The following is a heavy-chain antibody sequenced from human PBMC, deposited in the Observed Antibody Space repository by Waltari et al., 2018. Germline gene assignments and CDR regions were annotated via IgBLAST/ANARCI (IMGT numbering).Heavy chain of an antibody. D-gene: IGHD2-8*01. Sequence: EVQVLESGGLLVQPGGSLRLSCAASTFTFSNYAMTWVRQAPGKGLGYISSVSGGGGVTVYANSVKVRFTISRDNSKSTLYLQMDSLRGEDTATYYCAKDPNGDYIGAFDTWGQGTMVTVSP. V-gene: IGHV3-23*01. J-gene: IGHJ3*02. CDR2: VSGGGGVT. CDR1: TFTFSNYA. CDR3: AKDPNGDYIGAFDT.